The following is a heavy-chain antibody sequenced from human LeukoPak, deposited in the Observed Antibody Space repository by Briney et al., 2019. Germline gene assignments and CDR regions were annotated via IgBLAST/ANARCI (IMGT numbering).Heavy chain of an antibody. CDR2: IYYTGTT. V-gene: IGHV4-59*11. D-gene: IGHD3-10*01. CDR1: GGSINSHY. J-gene: IGHJ5*02. Sequence: SETLSLTCTVSGGSINSHYWSWIRQAPGKGLEWIGYIYYTGTTNYNPSLKSRVTISVDTSKNQFSLKLSSVTAADTAVYYCARDPYYYGSGSYDAWFDPWGQGTLVTVSS. CDR3: ARDPYYYGSGSYDAWFDP.